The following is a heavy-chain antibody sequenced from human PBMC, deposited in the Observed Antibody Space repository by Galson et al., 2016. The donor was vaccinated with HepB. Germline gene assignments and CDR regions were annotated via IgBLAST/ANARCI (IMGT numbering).Heavy chain of an antibody. J-gene: IGHJ4*02. Sequence: SLRLSCAASGFSFDDYAIHWVRQAPGKGPEWVSGISWSGDILGYADSVKGRFTISRDNAKNSPYLQMNSLRPEDTALYYCAKVSSRKGGPARNNFDSWGPGNLVTVSS. CDR1: GFSFDDYA. CDR3: AKVSSRKGGPARNNFDS. CDR2: ISWSGDIL. D-gene: IGHD6-6*01. V-gene: IGHV3-9*01.